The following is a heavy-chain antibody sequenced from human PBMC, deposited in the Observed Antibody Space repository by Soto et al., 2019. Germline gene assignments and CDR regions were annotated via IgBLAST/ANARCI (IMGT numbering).Heavy chain of an antibody. CDR3: ASDSLRLGGGTFFGVVIPYYCGMDV. V-gene: IGHV1-46*01. J-gene: IGHJ6*02. Sequence: ASVKVSCKASGYTFTSYYMHWVRHPPGQGLEWMGIINPSGGSTSYAQNFQGRVTMTRDTSTSTVYMELSRLRSEDTAVYYCASDSLRLGGGTFFGVVIPYYCGMDVWGQGTMVTVSS. CDR2: INPSGGST. D-gene: IGHD3-3*01. CDR1: GYTFTSYY.